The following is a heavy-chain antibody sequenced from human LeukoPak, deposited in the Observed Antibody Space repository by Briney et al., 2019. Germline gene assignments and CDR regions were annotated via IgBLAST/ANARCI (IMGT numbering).Heavy chain of an antibody. Sequence: GGSLRLSCAASGFTFDDYAMHWVRQAPGKGLEWVSGISWNSGSIGYADSVKGRFTISRDNAKNSLHLQMNSLRAEDTALYYCAKRGGSGSSYFFDYWGQGTLVTVSS. CDR1: GFTFDDYA. V-gene: IGHV3-9*01. CDR2: ISWNSGSI. D-gene: IGHD3-10*01. J-gene: IGHJ4*02. CDR3: AKRGGSGSSYFFDY.